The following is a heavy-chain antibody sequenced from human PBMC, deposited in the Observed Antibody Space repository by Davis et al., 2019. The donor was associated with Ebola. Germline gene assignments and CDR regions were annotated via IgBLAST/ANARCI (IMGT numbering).Heavy chain of an antibody. CDR3: AKGGSFDL. J-gene: IGHJ2*01. CDR2: MSSDGRYT. V-gene: IGHV3-30*18. Sequence: GESLKISCTASGFTFSTFGLHWVRQAPGKGLEWVAIMSSDGRYTSYADSVKGRFTISRDNSKSTLYLQMNSLRLDDTAVYYCAKGGSFDLWGRGTLVTVSS. CDR1: GFTFSTFG.